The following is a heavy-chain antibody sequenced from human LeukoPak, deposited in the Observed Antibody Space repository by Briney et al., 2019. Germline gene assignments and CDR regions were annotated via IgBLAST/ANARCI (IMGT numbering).Heavy chain of an antibody. CDR1: GYTFTSYD. CDR2: INPNSVNT. Sequence: ASVKVSCKASGYTFTSYDIDWVRQATGQGLEWMGWINPNSVNTGYAQKFQGRVTMTRNTSISTAYMELSSLRSEDTAVYDCARGHRGVRGVIIYYYYMDVWGKGTTVTVPS. J-gene: IGHJ6*03. CDR3: ARGHRGVRGVIIYYYYMDV. V-gene: IGHV1-8*01. D-gene: IGHD3-10*01.